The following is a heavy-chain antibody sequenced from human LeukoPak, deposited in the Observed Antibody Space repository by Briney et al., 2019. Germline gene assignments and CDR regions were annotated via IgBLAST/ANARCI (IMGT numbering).Heavy chain of an antibody. CDR1: GFTFSSYG. D-gene: IGHD3-10*01. V-gene: IGHV3-33*01. CDR3: ARDHGLYYYYGMDV. J-gene: IGHJ6*02. Sequence: GRSLRLSCAASGFTFSSYGMHWVRQAPGKGLEWVAVIWYDGSNKYYADSVKGRFTISRDNSKNTLYLQMNSLRAKDTAVYYCARDHGLYYYYGMDVWGQGTTVTVSS. CDR2: IWYDGSNK.